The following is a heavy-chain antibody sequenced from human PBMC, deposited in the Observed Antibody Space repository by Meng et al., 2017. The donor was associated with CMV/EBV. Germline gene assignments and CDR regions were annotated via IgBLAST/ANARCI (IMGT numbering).Heavy chain of an antibody. D-gene: IGHD3-16*01. CDR2: SQVIGNT. J-gene: IGHJ4*02. CDR1: AACLRNDN. V-gene: IGHV4-4*07. CDR3: AGSRPGGGACDY. Sequence: QVSPSGILSLACIVSAACLRNDNWNWVRQAAGEGRGWIGLSQVIGNTVYHPSLTGRFTVSLDASKTQSSLTLDSVTAADTATHSCAGSRPGGGACDYWGQGILVTVSS.